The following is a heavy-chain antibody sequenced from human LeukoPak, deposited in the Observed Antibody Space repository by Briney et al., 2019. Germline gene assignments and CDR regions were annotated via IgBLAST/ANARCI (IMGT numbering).Heavy chain of an antibody. Sequence: PSETLSLTCTVSGGSISSYYWSWIRQPPGKGLEWIGYIYYSGSTNYNPSLKSRVTISVDTSKNRFSLKLSSVSAADTAVYYCARGVHYYDSSGYSGPYYYYMDVWGKGTTVTVSS. CDR3: ARGVHYYDSSGYSGPYYYYMDV. D-gene: IGHD3-22*01. CDR1: GGSISSYY. CDR2: IYYSGST. V-gene: IGHV4-59*01. J-gene: IGHJ6*03.